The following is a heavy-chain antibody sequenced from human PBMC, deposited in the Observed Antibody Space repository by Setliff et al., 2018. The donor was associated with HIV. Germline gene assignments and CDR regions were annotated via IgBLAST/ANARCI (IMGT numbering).Heavy chain of an antibody. CDR3: AKSRESYSGVDYFDY. D-gene: IGHD1-26*01. CDR2: ISDSGGST. Sequence: GGSLRLSCAASGFTFSNYAMSWVRQAPGKGLEWVSGISDSGGSTDYADSVKGRFTISRDNSKNTLYLQMNSLRAEDTAVYYCAKSRESYSGVDYFDYWGQGTLVTVS. J-gene: IGHJ4*02. V-gene: IGHV3-23*01. CDR1: GFTFSNYA.